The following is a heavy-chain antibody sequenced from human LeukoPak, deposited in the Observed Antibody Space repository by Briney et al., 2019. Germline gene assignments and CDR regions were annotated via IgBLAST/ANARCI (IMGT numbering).Heavy chain of an antibody. CDR1: GFTFSSYG. V-gene: IGHV3-33*08. Sequence: GGSLRLSCAASGFTFSSYGMHWVRQAPGKGLEWVAVMWNDGITGKYADSVRGRFSVSRDNSKNTVYLQMDSLRADDTSVYYWSRDGRGWSSYYWGPGTLGTVSS. J-gene: IGHJ4*02. D-gene: IGHD6-19*01. CDR2: MWNDGITG. CDR3: SRDGRGWSSYY.